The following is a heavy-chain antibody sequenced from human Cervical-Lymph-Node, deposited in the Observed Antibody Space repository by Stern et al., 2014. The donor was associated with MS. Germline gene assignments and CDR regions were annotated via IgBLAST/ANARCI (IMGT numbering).Heavy chain of an antibody. CDR3: ARGGGTYGSWFDP. CDR2: FNPDSGGT. CDR1: GYTFTDYF. J-gene: IGHJ5*02. V-gene: IGHV1-2*06. D-gene: IGHD1-26*01. Sequence: QVQLQQSGAEVKKPGASMKVSCKASGYTFTDYFIHWVRQAPGQGLEWMGRFNPDSGGTSYAQKFQGRVTMTRDTSITAAYMELSSLIYDDTAMYYCARGGGTYGSWFDPWGQGTLVTVSS.